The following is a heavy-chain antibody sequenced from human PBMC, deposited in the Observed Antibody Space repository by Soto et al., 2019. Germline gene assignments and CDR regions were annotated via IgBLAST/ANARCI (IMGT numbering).Heavy chain of an antibody. D-gene: IGHD6-19*01. CDR2: IHQRGTT. CDR1: ADSISSTTW. J-gene: IGHJ4*02. Sequence: QVQLQESGPGLVKPAGTLSLTCDVSADSISSTTWWSWVRQPPGGGLEWIGEIHQRGTTTYNPSPKRRVTISIDKSRNQFSLKVTSVTAADTAVYYCAPQGGWYMDYWGQGTLVTVSS. V-gene: IGHV4-4*02. CDR3: APQGGWYMDY.